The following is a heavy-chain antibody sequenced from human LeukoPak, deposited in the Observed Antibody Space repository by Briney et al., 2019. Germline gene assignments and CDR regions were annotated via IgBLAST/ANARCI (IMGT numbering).Heavy chain of an antibody. CDR3: AKDWMSTITNYFDY. J-gene: IGHJ4*02. V-gene: IGHV3-23*01. D-gene: IGHD5-12*01. Sequence: PGGSLRLSCVASGFTFSNYAMSWVRQTPGKGLEWVSSISGSGGSTHYADSVKGRFTISRDNSKNILYLQMNSLRAEDTAVYYCAKDWMSTITNYFDYWGQGTLVTVSS. CDR2: ISGSGGST. CDR1: GFTFSNYA.